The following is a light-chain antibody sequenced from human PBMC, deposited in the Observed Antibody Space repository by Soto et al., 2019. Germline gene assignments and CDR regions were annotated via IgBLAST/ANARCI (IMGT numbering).Light chain of an antibody. Sequence: QSALTQPRSVSGSPGQSVTISCTGTSSDVGGYNYVSWYQRHAGRGPKLIIYDVTQRPSGVPDRFSASKYGNTASLTISGLQTEDEADYYCSSYAGNYVYVFGSGTKLTVL. J-gene: IGLJ1*01. V-gene: IGLV2-11*01. CDR2: DVT. CDR3: SSYAGNYVYV. CDR1: SSDVGGYNY.